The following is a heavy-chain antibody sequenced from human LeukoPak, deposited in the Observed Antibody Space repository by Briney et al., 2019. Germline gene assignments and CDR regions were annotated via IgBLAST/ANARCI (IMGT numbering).Heavy chain of an antibody. D-gene: IGHD1-1*01. CDR2: ISYDGSNK. CDR3: AREWVTTGYYYGMDV. J-gene: IGHJ6*02. CDR1: GFTFSSYA. Sequence: GGSLRLSCAASGFTFSSYAMHWVRQAPGKGLEWVAVISYDGSNKYYADSVKGRFTISRDNSKNTLYLQMNSLRAEDTAVYCCAREWVTTGYYYGMDVWGQGTTVTVSS. V-gene: IGHV3-30-3*01.